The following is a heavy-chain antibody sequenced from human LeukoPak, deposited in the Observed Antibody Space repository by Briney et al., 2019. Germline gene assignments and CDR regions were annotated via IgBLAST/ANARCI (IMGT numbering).Heavy chain of an antibody. CDR2: IKQDGSEK. D-gene: IGHD1-26*01. V-gene: IGHV3-7*01. CDR3: ARVESGSYSFDY. J-gene: IGHJ4*02. CDR1: GFTLSSYW. Sequence: GGSLRLSCAASGFTLSSYWMSWVRQAPGKGLEWVANIKQDGSEKYYVDSVKGRFTISRDNAKNSLYLQMNSLRAEDTAVYYCARVESGSYSFDYWGQGTLVTVSS.